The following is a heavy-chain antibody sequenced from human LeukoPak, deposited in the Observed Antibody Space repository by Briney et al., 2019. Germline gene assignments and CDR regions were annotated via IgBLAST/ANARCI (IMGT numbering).Heavy chain of an antibody. CDR1: GFNFSSYS. D-gene: IGHD3-22*01. J-gene: IGHJ4*02. V-gene: IGHV3-21*01. CDR2: ISSSSSFR. Sequence: GGSLRLSCAASGFNFSSYSMNWVRQAPRKGLEWVSSISSSSSFRYYADSVKGRFTISRDNAKNSLYLQMNSLSAEATAVYYCARESSGYFYWGQGTLATVSS. CDR3: ARESSGYFY.